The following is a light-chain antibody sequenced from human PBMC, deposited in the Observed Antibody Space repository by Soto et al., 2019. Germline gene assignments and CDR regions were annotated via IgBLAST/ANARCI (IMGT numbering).Light chain of an antibody. J-gene: IGLJ2*01. CDR2: EVS. Sequence: QSVLAQPSSLSGSPGQSITISCTGTISDIGNYDFVSWYQQVPGTAPKAMIYEVSSRPSGVSNRFSGSKSGNTASLTISGLQAEDEAYYYCSSYTTSTSFILFGGGTQLTVL. CDR1: ISDIGNYDF. V-gene: IGLV2-14*01. CDR3: SSYTTSTSFIL.